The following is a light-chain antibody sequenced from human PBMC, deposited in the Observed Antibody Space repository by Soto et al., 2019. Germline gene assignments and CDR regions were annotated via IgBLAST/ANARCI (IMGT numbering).Light chain of an antibody. V-gene: IGKV3-20*01. CDR2: GAS. J-gene: IGKJ2*01. CDR3: QHYGSSPYT. CDR1: QSVRNSY. Sequence: EILLTQSPGTLSLSPGERATLSCRASQSVRNSYLAWYQQKPGQAPRLLIYGASGRATGIPDRFSGSGSGTDFTLTISRLEPEDFAVYYCQHYGSSPYTFGRGTKLEI.